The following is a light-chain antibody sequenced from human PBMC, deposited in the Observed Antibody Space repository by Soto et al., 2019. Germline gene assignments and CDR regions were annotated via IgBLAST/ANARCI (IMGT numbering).Light chain of an antibody. J-gene: IGKJ2*01. V-gene: IGKV1-39*01. CDR3: QQRYTTPYT. Sequence: DIQMTQSPSSLSASVGDRVTITCRASQSIRSYLNWYQQNPRKAPKVLIYTASTLQSGVPSRFSDSGSRTDFNLNISRLLPENFATDCCQQRYTTPYTFGQGTKVDIK. CDR2: TAS. CDR1: QSIRSY.